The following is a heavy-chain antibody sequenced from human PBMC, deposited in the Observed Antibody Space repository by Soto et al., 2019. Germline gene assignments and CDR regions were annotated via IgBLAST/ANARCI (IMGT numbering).Heavy chain of an antibody. Sequence: SETLSLTCTVSGGSISSYYWSWIRQPPGKGLEWIGYIYYSGSTNYNPSLKSRVTISVDTSKNQFSLKLSSVTAADTAVYYCARYYGSGSYFRFDPWGQGTLVTVSS. CDR2: IYYSGST. CDR3: ARYYGSGSYFRFDP. V-gene: IGHV4-59*01. CDR1: GGSISSYY. D-gene: IGHD3-10*01. J-gene: IGHJ5*02.